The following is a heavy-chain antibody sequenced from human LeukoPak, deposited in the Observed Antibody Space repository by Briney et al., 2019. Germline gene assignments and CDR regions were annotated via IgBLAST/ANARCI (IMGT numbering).Heavy chain of an antibody. J-gene: IGHJ6*03. CDR3: ARAQYSSSSIYYYYYMDV. V-gene: IGHV1-2*02. D-gene: IGHD6-6*01. Sequence: ASVKVSCKASGYTFTGYYMHWVRQAPGQGLEWMGWINPNSGGTNYAQKFQGRVTMTRDTSISTAYMELSRLRSDDTAVYYCARAQYSSSSIYYYYYMDVWGKGTTVTVSS. CDR1: GYTFTGYY. CDR2: INPNSGGT.